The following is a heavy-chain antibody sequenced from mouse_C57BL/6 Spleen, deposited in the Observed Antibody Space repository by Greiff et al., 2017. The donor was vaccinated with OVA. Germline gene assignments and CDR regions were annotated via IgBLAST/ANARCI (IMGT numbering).Heavy chain of an antibody. J-gene: IGHJ2*01. D-gene: IGHD4-1*01. CDR3: AELGRDYFDY. Sequence: QVQLQQSGAELATPGASVKLSCKASGYTFTSYWMHWVKQRPGQGLEWIGYINPSSGYTTYNQKFKDKATLTADKSSSTAYMQLSSLTYEYSAVYYCAELGRDYFDYWGQGTTLTVSS. CDR1: GYTFTSYW. V-gene: IGHV1-7*01. CDR2: INPSSGYT.